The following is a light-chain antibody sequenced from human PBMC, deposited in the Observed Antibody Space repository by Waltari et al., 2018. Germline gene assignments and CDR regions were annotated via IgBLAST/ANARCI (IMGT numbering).Light chain of an antibody. J-gene: IGKJ1*01. CDR1: QRISSW. V-gene: IGKV1-5*03. CDR2: KAS. CDR3: QQGSIFPRT. Sequence: DIQMSQSPSTLSASVGDRVTITCRASQRISSWLAWYQQKPGKAPKLLIYKASSLQSGVPSRFSGSGSGTEFTLTISSLQPDDFATYYCQQGSIFPRTFGQGTKVEIQ.